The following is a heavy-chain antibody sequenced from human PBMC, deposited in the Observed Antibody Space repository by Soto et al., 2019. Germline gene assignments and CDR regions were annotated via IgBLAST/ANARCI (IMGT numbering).Heavy chain of an antibody. CDR2: IYYSGST. D-gene: IGHD6-19*01. V-gene: IGHV4-59*08. J-gene: IGHJ5*02. CDR3: ARQAPHSSGWFWFDP. CDR1: GGSISSYY. Sequence: SETLSLTCTVSGGSISSYYWSWIRQPPGKGLEWIGYIYYSGSTSYNPSLRSRVTISVDTSKNQFSLKLSSVTATDTAVYYCARQAPHSSGWFWFDPWGQGTLVTVS.